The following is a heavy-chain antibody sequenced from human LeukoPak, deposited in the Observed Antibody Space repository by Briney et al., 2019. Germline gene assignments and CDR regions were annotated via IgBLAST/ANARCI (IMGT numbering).Heavy chain of an antibody. Sequence: GGSLRLSCAASGFTFSSYNMNWVRQAPGKGLEWVSSISSSSDYIYYADSMKGRFTISRDNAKNSLYLQMNSLRVEDTAVYYCVKDGDDSTGYSWFDPWGQGTLVTVSS. CDR1: GFTFSSYN. V-gene: IGHV3-21*01. J-gene: IGHJ5*02. CDR2: ISSSSDYI. D-gene: IGHD3-22*01. CDR3: VKDGDDSTGYSWFDP.